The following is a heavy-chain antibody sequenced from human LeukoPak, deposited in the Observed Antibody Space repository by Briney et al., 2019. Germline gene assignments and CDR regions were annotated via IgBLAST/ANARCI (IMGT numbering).Heavy chain of an antibody. D-gene: IGHD3-10*01. CDR1: GGTFSSYA. CDR3: ARSRYGSGSYLFDY. V-gene: IGHV1-69*05. J-gene: IGHJ4*02. Sequence: SVKVSCKASGGTFSSYAISWVRHAPGQGLEWMGGVIPIFGTANYAQKFQGRVTITTDESTSTAYMELSSLRSEDTAVYYCARSRYGSGSYLFDYWGQGTLVTVSS. CDR2: VIPIFGTA.